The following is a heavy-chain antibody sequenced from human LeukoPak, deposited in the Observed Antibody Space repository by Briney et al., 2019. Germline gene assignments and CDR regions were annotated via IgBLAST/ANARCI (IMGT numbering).Heavy chain of an antibody. J-gene: IGHJ4*02. CDR3: ARHNSGDFWGY. Sequence: GSLRLSCAASGFTLSSYSMSWVRQAPGKGLEWIGSMYHGGSTYYNPSLKSRVTISVDTSKNQFSLKLSSLTAADSAVYYCARHNSGDFWGYWGQGTLVTVSS. CDR1: GFTLSSYS. V-gene: IGHV4-39*01. D-gene: IGHD4-17*01. CDR2: MYHGGST.